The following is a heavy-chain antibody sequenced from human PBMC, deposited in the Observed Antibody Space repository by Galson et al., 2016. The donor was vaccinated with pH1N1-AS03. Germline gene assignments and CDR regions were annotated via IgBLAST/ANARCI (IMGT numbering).Heavy chain of an antibody. Sequence: SLRLSCAAFGFTFRIHEMNWVRQAPGKGLEWVAYISDSGGARYHADSVKGRFTISRDNDRKSLYLQMNSLRVEDTAIYYCARDRKWGFGGGLTYGMDVWGQGTTVTVSS. J-gene: IGHJ6*02. CDR1: GFTFRIHE. D-gene: IGHD5-12*01. CDR2: ISDSGGAR. CDR3: ARDRKWGFGGGLTYGMDV. V-gene: IGHV3-48*03.